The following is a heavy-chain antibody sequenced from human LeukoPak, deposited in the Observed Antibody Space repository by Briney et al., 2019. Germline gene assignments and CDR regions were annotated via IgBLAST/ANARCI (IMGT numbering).Heavy chain of an antibody. CDR1: GGSISSGSYY. Sequence: PSQTLSLTCTVSGGSISSGSYYWSWIRQPAGKGLEWIGRIYTSGSTNYNPSLKSRVNMSVDTSKNQFSLKLSSVTAADTAVYYCVRDRDGWYKVFDFWGQGTLVTVSS. D-gene: IGHD6-19*01. CDR3: VRDRDGWYKVFDF. CDR2: IYTSGST. J-gene: IGHJ4*02. V-gene: IGHV4-61*02.